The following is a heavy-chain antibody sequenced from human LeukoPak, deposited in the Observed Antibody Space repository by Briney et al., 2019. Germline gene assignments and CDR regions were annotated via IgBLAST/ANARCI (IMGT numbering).Heavy chain of an antibody. V-gene: IGHV5-51*01. Sequence: GASLKISCKGSGSRFTSYWIGWVRQMPGKGLEWMGIIYPGDSDTRYSPSFQGEVTISADKSISTAYLQWSSLKASDTAMYYCARHRGSWFGEPQLDYWGQGTLVTVSS. CDR3: ARHRGSWFGEPQLDY. CDR1: GSRFTSYW. D-gene: IGHD3-10*01. J-gene: IGHJ4*02. CDR2: IYPGDSDT.